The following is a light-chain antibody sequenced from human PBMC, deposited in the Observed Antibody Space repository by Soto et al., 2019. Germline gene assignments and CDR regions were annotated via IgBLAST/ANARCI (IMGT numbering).Light chain of an antibody. V-gene: IGKV2-28*01. J-gene: IGKJ2*01. Sequence: DIVMTQSPLSLPVTPGEPASISCRSSQSLLYTNGYNYLAWYLQKPGQSRQLLIYLGSSRASGVPDRFSGSGSGTDFTLRISRVEAEDLGVYYCMQVLQTPYTFGQGTKLEIK. CDR2: LGS. CDR1: QSLLYTNGYNY. CDR3: MQVLQTPYT.